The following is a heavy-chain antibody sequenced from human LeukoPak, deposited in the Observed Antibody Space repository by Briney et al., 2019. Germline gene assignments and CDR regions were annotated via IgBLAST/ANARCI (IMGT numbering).Heavy chain of an antibody. CDR1: GYTFTSYD. D-gene: IGHD3-3*01. CDR2: MNPNSGNT. J-gene: IGHJ6*02. CDR3: ARRYDFWSGYQLYYYYGMDV. V-gene: IGHV1-8*01. Sequence: ASVKVSCTASGYTFTSYDINWVRQATGQGLEWMGWMNPNSGNTGYAQKFQGRVTMTRNTSISTAYMELSSLRSEDTAVYYCARRYDFWSGYQLYYYYGMDVWGQGTTVTVSS.